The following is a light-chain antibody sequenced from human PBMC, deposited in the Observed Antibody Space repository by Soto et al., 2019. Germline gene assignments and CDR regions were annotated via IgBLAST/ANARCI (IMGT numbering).Light chain of an antibody. Sequence: EIVLTQSPGTLSLSPGERATLSCRASQSVSSYLAWYQQKPGQAPRLLIYDASNRATGIPARFSGSGSGTDFTLTISSLEPEDFAVYYCQQRSNWPKFTFGPGTKVDIK. CDR2: DAS. CDR1: QSVSSY. CDR3: QQRSNWPKFT. J-gene: IGKJ3*01. V-gene: IGKV3-11*01.